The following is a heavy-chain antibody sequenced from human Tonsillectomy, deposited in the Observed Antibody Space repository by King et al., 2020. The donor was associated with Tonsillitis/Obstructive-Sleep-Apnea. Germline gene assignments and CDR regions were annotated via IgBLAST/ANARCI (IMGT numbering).Heavy chain of an antibody. Sequence: QLVQSGAEVKKPGSSVKISCKASGGTFSSSVISWVRQAPGQGLEWMGGILPIFGTADYAQKFQGRVTITADESTSTAYMEVSSLRSEDTAVYYCARTIVVAPTAPNWFDPGGQGTLVTVSS. CDR2: ILPIFGTA. CDR3: ARTIVVAPTAPNWFDP. CDR1: GGTFSSSV. D-gene: IGHD2-2*01. J-gene: IGHJ5*02. V-gene: IGHV1-69*01.